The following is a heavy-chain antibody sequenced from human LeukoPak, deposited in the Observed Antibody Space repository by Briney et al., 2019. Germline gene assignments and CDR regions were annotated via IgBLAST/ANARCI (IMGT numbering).Heavy chain of an antibody. Sequence: ASVKVSCKVSGYTLTELSMHWVRQAPGKGLEWMGGFDPEDGETIYAQKFQGRVTMTEDTSTDTAYMELSSLRSEDTAVYYCAIKLRYCSGGSCPRSGWFDPWGQGTLVTVSS. V-gene: IGHV1-24*01. CDR2: FDPEDGET. CDR1: GYTLTELS. CDR3: AIKLRYCSGGSCPRSGWFDP. J-gene: IGHJ5*02. D-gene: IGHD2-15*01.